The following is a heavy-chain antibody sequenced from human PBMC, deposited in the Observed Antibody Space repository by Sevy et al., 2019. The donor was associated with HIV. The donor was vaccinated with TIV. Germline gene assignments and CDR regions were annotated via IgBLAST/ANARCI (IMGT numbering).Heavy chain of an antibody. CDR2: IYYNGHI. J-gene: IGHJ4*02. CDR3: AGGNAWGRGYS. D-gene: IGHD1-26*01. V-gene: IGHV4-59*08. CDR1: GGSITSLY. Sequence: SETLSLTCTVSGGSITSLYWNWIRQPPGKGLEWIANIYYNGHINYNPSLKSRVTLSLDTSKNHFSLRLSSVTAAYTAMYYCAGGNAWGRGYSWGQGTLVTVSS.